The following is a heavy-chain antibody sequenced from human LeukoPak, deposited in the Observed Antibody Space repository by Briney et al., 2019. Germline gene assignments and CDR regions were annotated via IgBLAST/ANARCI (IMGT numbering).Heavy chain of an antibody. D-gene: IGHD3-9*01. Sequence: GGSLRLSCAASGFTFSSYAMSWVRQAPGKGLEWVSGFSGSGSSTYYADSVKGRFTISRDNAKNSLYLQMNSLRAEDTAVYYCARDSDIVTGSKSHFDYWGQGTLVTVSS. V-gene: IGHV3-23*01. J-gene: IGHJ4*02. CDR2: FSGSGSST. CDR3: ARDSDIVTGSKSHFDY. CDR1: GFTFSSYA.